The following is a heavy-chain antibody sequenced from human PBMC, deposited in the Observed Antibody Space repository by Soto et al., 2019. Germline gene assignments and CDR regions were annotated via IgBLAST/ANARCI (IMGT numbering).Heavy chain of an antibody. J-gene: IGHJ5*02. CDR3: ARSYDFWVRNWFDP. D-gene: IGHD3-3*01. CDR2: MNPNSGNT. V-gene: IGHV1-8*01. Sequence: VASVKVSCKASGYTFTSYDINWVRQATGQGLEWMGWMNPNSGNTGYAQKFQGRVTMTRNTSISTAYMELSSLRSEDTAVYYCARSYDFWVRNWFDPWGQGTLVTVSS. CDR1: GYTFTSYD.